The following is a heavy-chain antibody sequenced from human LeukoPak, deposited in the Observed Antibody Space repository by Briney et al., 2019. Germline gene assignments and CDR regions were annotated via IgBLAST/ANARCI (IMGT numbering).Heavy chain of an antibody. V-gene: IGHV4-39*07. CDR2: IYYSGST. CDR1: GGSISSSSYY. D-gene: IGHD4-23*01. Sequence: PSETLSLTCTVSGGSISSSSYYWGWIRQPPGKGLEWIGSIYYSGSTYYSPSLKSRVTISVDTSKNQFSLKLSSVTAADTAVYYCARGNSGWYFDLWGRGTLVTVSS. J-gene: IGHJ2*01. CDR3: ARGNSGWYFDL.